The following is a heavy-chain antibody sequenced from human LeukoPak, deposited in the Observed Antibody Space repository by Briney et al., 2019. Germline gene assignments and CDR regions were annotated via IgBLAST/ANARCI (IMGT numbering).Heavy chain of an antibody. J-gene: IGHJ4*02. CDR2: IWYDGSNK. D-gene: IGHD3-16*01. V-gene: IGHV3-33*01. CDR3: ARSLGGYGPFDY. CDR1: GFTFSSYG. Sequence: PGRSLRLSCAASGFTFSSYGMHWVRRAPGKGLEWVAVIWYDGSNKYYADSVKGRFTISRDNSKNTLYLQMNSLRAEDTAVYYCARSLGGYGPFDYWGQGTLVTVSS.